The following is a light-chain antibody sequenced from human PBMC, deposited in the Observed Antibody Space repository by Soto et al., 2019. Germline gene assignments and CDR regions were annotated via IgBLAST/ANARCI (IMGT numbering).Light chain of an antibody. CDR3: QQLDSYPLT. J-gene: IGKJ4*01. Sequence: DIQLTQSPSFLSASVGDRVTITCRASQGISSDLAWYQQKPGKAPELLIYAASTLQSGVPSRFSGSGSGTEFTLTITSLQPEDFATYYCQQLDSYPLTFGGGTKVDIK. CDR1: QGISSD. V-gene: IGKV1-9*01. CDR2: AAS.